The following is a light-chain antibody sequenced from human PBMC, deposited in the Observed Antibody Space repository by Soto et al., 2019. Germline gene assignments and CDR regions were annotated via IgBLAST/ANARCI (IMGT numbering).Light chain of an antibody. CDR3: HHYDGSPRT. Sequence: ENVLTQSPGTVSLSPGERATLSCRASQGVTSNHLAWYQQKPGQAPRLLIYGVFNRATGIPDRFSGSGSGTDFTLTITRLEPEDSAVYFCHHYDGSPRTFGQGTKLEIK. J-gene: IGKJ2*01. V-gene: IGKV3-20*01. CDR1: QGVTSNH. CDR2: GVF.